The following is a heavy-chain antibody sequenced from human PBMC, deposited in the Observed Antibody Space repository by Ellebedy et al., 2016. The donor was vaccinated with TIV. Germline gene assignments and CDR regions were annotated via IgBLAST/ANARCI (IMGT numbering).Heavy chain of an antibody. J-gene: IGHJ6*02. D-gene: IGHD3-3*01. CDR1: GYTFTNYG. CDR3: ATREWQDPMDV. Sequence: ASVKVSCXASGYTFTNYGISWVRQAPGQGLEWMAWISTSKGHTDFAQKLQGRVTITRDTSATTAYMELSGLMSEDTAVYYCATREWQDPMDVWGQGTTVTVSS. CDR2: ISTSKGHT. V-gene: IGHV1-18*01.